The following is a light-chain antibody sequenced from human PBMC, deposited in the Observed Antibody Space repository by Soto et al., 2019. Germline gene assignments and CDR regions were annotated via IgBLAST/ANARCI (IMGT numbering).Light chain of an antibody. CDR2: DAS. J-gene: IGKJ5*01. CDR1: QDIRKF. CDR3: QQYDDLPIT. Sequence: DIQMTQSPSSLSASVRDSVTITCQASQDIRKFLNWYQKKPGKPPKVLIYDASNLQTGVPSRYSGRGSGTDFTFTISSLQPDDSGTYYCQQYDDLPITFGQGTRLEIK. V-gene: IGKV1-33*01.